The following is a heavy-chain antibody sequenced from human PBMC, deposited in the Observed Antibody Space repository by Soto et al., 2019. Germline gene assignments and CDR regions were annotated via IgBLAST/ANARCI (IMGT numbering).Heavy chain of an antibody. CDR2: IYYSGST. J-gene: IGHJ6*02. V-gene: IGHV4-31*03. CDR3: ARVPGGYDFWSGYYGYYYGMDV. CDR1: GGSISSGGYY. Sequence: QVQLQESGPGLVKPSQTLSLTCTVSGGSISSGGYYWSWIRQHPGKGLEWIGYIYYSGSTYYNPSLKSRVTISVDTSKNQFSLKLGSVTAADTAVYYCARVPGGYDFWSGYYGYYYGMDVWGQGTTVTVSS. D-gene: IGHD3-3*01.